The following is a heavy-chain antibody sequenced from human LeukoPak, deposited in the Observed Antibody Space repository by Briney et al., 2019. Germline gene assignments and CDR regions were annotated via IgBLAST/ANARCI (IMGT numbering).Heavy chain of an antibody. CDR3: AKVGRIAAAGGGAFDI. D-gene: IGHD6-13*01. J-gene: IGHJ3*02. Sequence: GGSLRLSCAASGFTFSSYSMNWVRQAPGKGLEWVSSISSSSSYIYYADSVKGRFTISRDNAKNTLYLQMNSLRAEDTAVYYCAKVGRIAAAGGGAFDIWGQGTMVTVSS. CDR1: GFTFSSYS. V-gene: IGHV3-21*04. CDR2: ISSSSSYI.